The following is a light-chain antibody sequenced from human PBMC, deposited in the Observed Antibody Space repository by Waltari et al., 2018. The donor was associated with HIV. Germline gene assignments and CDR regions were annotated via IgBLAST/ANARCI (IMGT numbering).Light chain of an antibody. CDR1: SSNIGSNT. CDR2: SNN. Sequence: QSVLTQPPSASGTPGQGVTISCSGSSSNIGSNTVNWYQQLPGTAPKILLYSNNHRPSWVLERFSGYKSGTSASLARSGIQAEDEADNYCAAWDGSLNGRLFGGGTKLTVL. J-gene: IGLJ3*02. CDR3: AAWDGSLNGRL. V-gene: IGLV1-44*01.